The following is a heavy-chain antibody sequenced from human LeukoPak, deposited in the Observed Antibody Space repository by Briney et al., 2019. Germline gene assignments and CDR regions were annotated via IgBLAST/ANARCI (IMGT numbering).Heavy chain of an antibody. CDR1: GFTFSIYG. CDR3: ARLRTTGTFDY. J-gene: IGHJ4*02. CDR2: ISSSSSYI. D-gene: IGHD1-1*01. Sequence: GSLRLSCAASGFTFSIYGMHWVRQAPGKGLEWVSSISSSSSYIYYADSVKGRFTISRDNAKNSLYLQMNSLRAEDTALYYCARLRTTGTFDYWGQGTLVTVSS. V-gene: IGHV3-21*01.